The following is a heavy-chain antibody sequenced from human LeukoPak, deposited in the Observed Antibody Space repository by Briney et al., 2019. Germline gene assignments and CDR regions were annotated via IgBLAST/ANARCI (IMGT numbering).Heavy chain of an antibody. J-gene: IGHJ4*02. CDR3: ARDDCSGGSCYMDY. CDR1: GYTFTSYG. D-gene: IGHD2-15*01. Sequence: ASVKVSCKASGYTFTSYGISWVRQAPGQGLEWMGWISAYNGNTNYAQKLQGRVTMTTDTSTSTAYMELRSLRSDDAAVYYCARDDCSGGSCYMDYWGQGTLVTVSS. V-gene: IGHV1-18*01. CDR2: ISAYNGNT.